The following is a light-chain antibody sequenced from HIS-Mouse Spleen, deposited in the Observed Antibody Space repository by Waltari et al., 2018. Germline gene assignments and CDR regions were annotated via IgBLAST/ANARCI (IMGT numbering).Light chain of an antibody. CDR1: QSVSSSY. Sequence: IVLTQSPGSLSLSPGDRATLSCRASQSVSSSYLSWYQQKPGQAPRLLIYGASCRATGTPDRFSGSGGGTDFPLTISRLEPEDVAVYYCQQYGSSPWTFGQGTKVEIK. V-gene: IGKV3-20*01. CDR3: QQYGSSPWT. CDR2: GAS. J-gene: IGKJ1*01.